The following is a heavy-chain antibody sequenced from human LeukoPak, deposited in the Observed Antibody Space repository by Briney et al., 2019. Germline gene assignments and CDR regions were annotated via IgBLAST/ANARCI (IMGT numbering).Heavy chain of an antibody. D-gene: IGHD3-22*01. V-gene: IGHV3-74*01. CDR2: INSDGSST. Sequence: PGGSLRLSCAASGFTFSSYWMHWVRQAPGKGLVWVSRINSDGSSTSYADSVKGRFTISRDNAKNTLDLQMNNSRAEDTAVYYCARIGYYYESSGYYYHFDYWGQGTLVTVSS. CDR3: ARIGYYYESSGYYYHFDY. J-gene: IGHJ4*02. CDR1: GFTFSSYW.